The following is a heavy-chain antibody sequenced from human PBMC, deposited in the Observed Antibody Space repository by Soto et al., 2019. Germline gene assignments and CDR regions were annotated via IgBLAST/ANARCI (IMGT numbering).Heavy chain of an antibody. D-gene: IGHD6-13*01. CDR2: ISSDGGSA. V-gene: IGHV3-64*01. Sequence: EVQLVESGGGLVQPGGSLRLSCAASGFTFSISAMNWLRQAPGKGLEYVSAISSDGGSAYYANSVTGRFSISRDNSKNTLYLQMGSLRPEDMAVYYCARVHHAAAPPNDALDIWGQGTKVTVSS. J-gene: IGHJ3*02. CDR3: ARVHHAAAPPNDALDI. CDR1: GFTFSISA.